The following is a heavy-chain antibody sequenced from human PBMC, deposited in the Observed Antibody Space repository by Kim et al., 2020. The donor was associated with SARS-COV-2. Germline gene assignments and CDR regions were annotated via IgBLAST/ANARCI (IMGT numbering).Heavy chain of an antibody. CDR2: IKSKTDGGTT. J-gene: IGHJ4*02. Sequence: GGSLRLSCAASGFTFSNAWMSWVRQAPGKGLEWVGRIKSKTDGGTTDYAAPVKGRFTISRDDSKNTLYLQMNSLKTEDTAVYYCTTGPLGIAVADSPDYWGQGTLVTVSS. D-gene: IGHD6-19*01. V-gene: IGHV3-15*01. CDR3: TTGPLGIAVADSPDY. CDR1: GFTFSNAW.